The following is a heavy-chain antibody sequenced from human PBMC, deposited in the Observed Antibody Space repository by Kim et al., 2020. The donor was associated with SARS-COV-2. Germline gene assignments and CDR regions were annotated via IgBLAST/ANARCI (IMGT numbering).Heavy chain of an antibody. D-gene: IGHD3-10*01. V-gene: IGHV3-23*01. Sequence: GGSLRLSCAASGFTFSSYAMSWVRQAPGKGLEWVSAISGSGGSTYYADSVKGRFTISRDNSKNTLYLQMNSLRAEDTAVYYCAKGLWFGELLYRHLPLFDYWGQGTLVTVSS. CDR1: GFTFSSYA. CDR2: ISGSGGST. J-gene: IGHJ4*02. CDR3: AKGLWFGELLYRHLPLFDY.